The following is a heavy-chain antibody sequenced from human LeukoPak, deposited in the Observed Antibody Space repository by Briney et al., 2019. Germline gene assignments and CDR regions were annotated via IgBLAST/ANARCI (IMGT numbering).Heavy chain of an antibody. V-gene: IGHV1-18*01. CDR3: ATWLGATGRRGASD. CDR2: ISDSNGNL. Sequence: ASVKVSCKASGYPFANFAISWVRQAPGQGLEWMGWISDSNGNLNYAQRLQGRLTITTDISTTTAYMELKSLTSDDSAVYYCATWLGATGRRGASDWGQGTPVTVSS. J-gene: IGHJ1*01. CDR1: GYPFANFA. D-gene: IGHD3-10*01.